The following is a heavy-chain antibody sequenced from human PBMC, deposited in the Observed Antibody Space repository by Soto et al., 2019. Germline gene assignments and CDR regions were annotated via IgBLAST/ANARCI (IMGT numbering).Heavy chain of an antibody. Sequence: GGSLRLSCAASGFTFSSYWMSWVRQAPGKGLEWVANIKQDGSEKYYVDSVKGRFTISRDNAKNSLYLQMNSLRAEDTAVYYGAREAYCGGDCYSRGSYYFDYWGQGTLVTVSS. J-gene: IGHJ4*02. CDR1: GFTFSSYW. V-gene: IGHV3-7*03. D-gene: IGHD2-21*02. CDR3: AREAYCGGDCYSRGSYYFDY. CDR2: IKQDGSEK.